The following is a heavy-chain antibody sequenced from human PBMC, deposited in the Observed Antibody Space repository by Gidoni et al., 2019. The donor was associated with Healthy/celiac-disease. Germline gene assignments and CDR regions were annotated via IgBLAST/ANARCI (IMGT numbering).Heavy chain of an antibody. D-gene: IGHD7-27*01. CDR2: ISGSGGST. Sequence: EVQLLESGGGWVQPGGSLRLSCAASGVTFSSYAMSWVRQAPGKGLEWVSAISGSGGSTYYADSVKGRFTISRDNSKNTLYLQMNSLRVEDTAVYYCAKDARNAGLYWGLDAFDIWGQGTMVTVSS. V-gene: IGHV3-23*01. CDR1: GVTFSSYA. J-gene: IGHJ3*02. CDR3: AKDARNAGLYWGLDAFDI.